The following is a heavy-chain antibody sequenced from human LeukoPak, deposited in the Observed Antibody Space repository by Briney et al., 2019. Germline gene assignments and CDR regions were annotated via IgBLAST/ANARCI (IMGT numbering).Heavy chain of an antibody. CDR3: SSGGITIFGVPNDY. J-gene: IGHJ4*02. Sequence: GGSLRLSCAASGFTFRSNWMHWVRQAPGKGLVWVSRINSDGSSTSYADSVKGRFTISRDNAKNTLYLQMDSLRAEDTALYYCSSGGITIFGVPNDYWGQGTLVTVSS. CDR1: GFTFRSNW. V-gene: IGHV3-74*01. CDR2: INSDGSST. D-gene: IGHD3-3*01.